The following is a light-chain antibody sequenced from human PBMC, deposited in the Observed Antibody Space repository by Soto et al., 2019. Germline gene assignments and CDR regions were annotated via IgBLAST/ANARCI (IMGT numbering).Light chain of an antibody. CDR3: TSVTSSRTQV. V-gene: IGLV2-14*01. Sequence: HSVLTQPASVSGSPGQSITISSTATSGDVDPFDYVSWYQQHPGHAPQLMIFEVSDRPSAVYDRFSGCKSGSPLSLPISGLEAEDEADYICTSVTSSRTQVFGTERKVT. CDR2: EVS. J-gene: IGLJ1*01. CDR1: SGDVDPFDY.